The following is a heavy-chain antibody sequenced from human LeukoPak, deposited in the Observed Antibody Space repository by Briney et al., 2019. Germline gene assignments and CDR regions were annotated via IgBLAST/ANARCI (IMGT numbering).Heavy chain of an antibody. Sequence: SETLSLTCTVSGGSFSSGNYYWSWIRQPPGKGLEWIGYIYYSGSTNYNPSLKSRVTISVDTSKNQFSLKLSSVTAADTAVYYCARYDYGSGSSRNWFDPWGQGTLVTVSS. CDR2: IYYSGST. D-gene: IGHD3-10*01. CDR3: ARYDYGSGSSRNWFDP. J-gene: IGHJ5*02. CDR1: GGSFSSGNYY. V-gene: IGHV4-61*01.